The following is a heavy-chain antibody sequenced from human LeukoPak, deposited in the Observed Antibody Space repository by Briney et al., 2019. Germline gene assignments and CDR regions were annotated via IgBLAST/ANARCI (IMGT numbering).Heavy chain of an antibody. D-gene: IGHD1-26*01. CDR2: ISSSSIYI. CDR3: ARDRRGATTDY. CDR1: GFTFSTYS. Sequence: GGSLGLSCAASGFTFSTYSMNWVRQAPGKGLEWVSSISSSSIYIYYADSLKGRFTISRDNAKNSLFLQMNSLRAEDTAVYYCARDRRGATTDYWGQGTLVTVSS. J-gene: IGHJ4*02. V-gene: IGHV3-21*01.